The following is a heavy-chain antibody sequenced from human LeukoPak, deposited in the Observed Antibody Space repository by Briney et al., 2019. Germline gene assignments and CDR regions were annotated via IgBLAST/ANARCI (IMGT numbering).Heavy chain of an antibody. CDR1: GYTFSGYN. V-gene: IGHV1-2*02. CDR2: INPNGGIG. CDR3: ARMSTYYHTNGMGSWGPKVYDAPRGFDY. D-gene: IGHD3-22*01. J-gene: IGHJ4*02. Sequence: ASVKVSCKTSGYTFSGYNLHWVRQSPGQGLEWMGWINPNGGIGNYEQTFPGRVTLTSDTSISTVYMELTRLRSDDKAVYYCARMSTYYHTNGMGSWGPKVYDAPRGFDYWGQGTLVTVSS.